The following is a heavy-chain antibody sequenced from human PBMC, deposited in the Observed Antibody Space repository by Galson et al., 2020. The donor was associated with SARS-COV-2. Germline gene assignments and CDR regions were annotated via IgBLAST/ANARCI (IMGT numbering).Heavy chain of an antibody. CDR1: GFTFDDYA. Sequence: GGSLRLSCAASGFTFDDYAMHWVRQAPGKGLEWVSGISWNSGSIGYADSVKGRFTISRDNAKNSLYLQMNSLRAEDTALYYCAKGYYYGSGSWISPFDYWGQGALVTVSS. D-gene: IGHD3-10*01. CDR3: AKGYYYGSGSWISPFDY. V-gene: IGHV3-9*01. CDR2: ISWNSGSI. J-gene: IGHJ4*02.